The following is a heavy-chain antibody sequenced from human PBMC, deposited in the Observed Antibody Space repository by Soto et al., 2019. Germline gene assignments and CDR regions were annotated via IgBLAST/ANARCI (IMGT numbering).Heavy chain of an antibody. Sequence: ASVKVSCKASGYTFTSYGISWVRQAPGQGIERMGWISAYNGNTNYAQKLQGRATMTTDTSTSTAYMELRSLRSDDTAVYYCARVLNYDILTGYYSPDAFDIWGQGTMVTVSS. D-gene: IGHD3-9*01. J-gene: IGHJ3*02. CDR3: ARVLNYDILTGYYSPDAFDI. V-gene: IGHV1-18*01. CDR2: ISAYNGNT. CDR1: GYTFTSYG.